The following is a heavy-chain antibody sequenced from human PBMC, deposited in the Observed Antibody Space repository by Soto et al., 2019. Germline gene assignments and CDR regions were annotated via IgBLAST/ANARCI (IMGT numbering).Heavy chain of an antibody. CDR3: ASGAYSNYFDY. D-gene: IGHD4-4*01. CDR2: IYSGGST. J-gene: IGHJ4*02. CDR1: GFTVSSNY. V-gene: IGHV3-66*01. Sequence: SLRLSCAASGFTVSSNYMSWVRQAPGKGLEWVSVIYSGGSTYYADSVKGRFTISRDNSKNTLYLQMNSLRAEDTAVYYCASGAYSNYFDYWGQGTLVTVSS.